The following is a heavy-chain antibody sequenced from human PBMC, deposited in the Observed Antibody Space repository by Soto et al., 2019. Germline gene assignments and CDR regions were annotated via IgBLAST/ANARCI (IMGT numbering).Heavy chain of an antibody. J-gene: IGHJ6*02. CDR2: IYYSGTT. V-gene: IGHV4-61*01. CDR1: GGSVSSGSYY. Sequence: QVQLQESGPGLVKPSETLSLTCTVSGGSVSSGSYYWTWIRQPPGKGLEWLGYIYYSGTTNYNPPIKSRTTISVATSGNQFSLKLSSVTAADTAVYFCARTYCTTTACQADGIDVWGQGTTVTVSS. D-gene: IGHD4-4*01. CDR3: ARTYCTTTACQADGIDV.